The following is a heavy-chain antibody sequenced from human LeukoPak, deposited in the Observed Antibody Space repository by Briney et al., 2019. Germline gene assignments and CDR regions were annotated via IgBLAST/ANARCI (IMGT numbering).Heavy chain of an antibody. CDR1: GFTFSNYA. J-gene: IGHJ5*02. CDR2: ISGSDGRT. Sequence: PGGSLRLSCAASGFTFSNYAMNWVRQAPGRGLEWVSGISGSDGRTYYADSVKGRFTISRDNSKNTLYLQMNSLRVEDTAVYYCAKELQIWFGELFSWGQGTLVSVSS. D-gene: IGHD3-10*01. V-gene: IGHV3-23*01. CDR3: AKELQIWFGELFS.